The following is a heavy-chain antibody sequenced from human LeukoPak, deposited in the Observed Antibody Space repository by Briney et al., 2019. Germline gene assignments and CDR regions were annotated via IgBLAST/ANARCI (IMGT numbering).Heavy chain of an antibody. J-gene: IGHJ6*03. D-gene: IGHD3-3*01. V-gene: IGHV4-34*01. CDR1: GESFSGYY. Sequence: SETLSLTCAVYGESFSGYYWSWIRQPPGKGLEWSGELNHSGSTSYNPSLKSRVTISVDTSKNQFSLKLSSVTAADTAVYYCARDITIFGVVQSPRGNMDVWGKGTTVTVSS. CDR3: ARDITIFGVVQSPRGNMDV. CDR2: LNHSGST.